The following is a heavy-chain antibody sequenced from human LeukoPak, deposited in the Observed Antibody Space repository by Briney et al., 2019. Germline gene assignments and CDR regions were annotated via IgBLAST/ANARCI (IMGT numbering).Heavy chain of an antibody. Sequence: ASVKVSCKASGYTFTGYYIHWVRQAPGQGLEWMGWINPNSGGTNYAQKFQGRVTMTRDTSISTAYMELSRLRSDDTAVYYCARDSIGITTYDSYFDYWGQGTLVTVSS. CDR2: INPNSGGT. CDR3: ARDSIGITTYDSYFDY. J-gene: IGHJ4*02. D-gene: IGHD3-22*01. V-gene: IGHV1-2*02. CDR1: GYTFTGYY.